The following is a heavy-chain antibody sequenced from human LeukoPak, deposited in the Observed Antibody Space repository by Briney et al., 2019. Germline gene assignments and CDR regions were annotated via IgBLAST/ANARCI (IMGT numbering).Heavy chain of an antibody. CDR2: ISGGTGST. D-gene: IGHD3-16*02. J-gene: IGHJ3*02. V-gene: IGHV3-23*01. CDR3: AKGYDYVWGSSRLHAFAI. CDR1: GFTFSGYA. Sequence: GGSLRLSCVASGFTFSGYAMSWVRQAPGKGLEWVGTISGGTGSTYYADSVKGRVTISRNNSMSTVYLQMNSLRAEDTAVYYCAKGYDYVWGSSRLHAFAICGQGTMVTVYS.